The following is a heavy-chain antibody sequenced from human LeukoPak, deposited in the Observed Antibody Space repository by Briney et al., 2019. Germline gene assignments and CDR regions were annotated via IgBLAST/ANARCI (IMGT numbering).Heavy chain of an antibody. Sequence: PSETLSLTCTVSGGSISSGDYYWSWIRQPPGKGLEWIGYIYYSGSTYYNPSLKSRVTISVDTSKNQFSLKLSSVTAADTAVYYCAGDEAGLPDAFDIWGQGTMVTVSS. J-gene: IGHJ3*02. D-gene: IGHD6-13*01. CDR2: IYYSGST. V-gene: IGHV4-30-4*01. CDR3: AGDEAGLPDAFDI. CDR1: GGSISSGDYY.